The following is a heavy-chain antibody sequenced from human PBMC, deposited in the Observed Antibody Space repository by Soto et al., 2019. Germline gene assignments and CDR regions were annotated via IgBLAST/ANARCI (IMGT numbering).Heavy chain of an antibody. D-gene: IGHD2-8*02. Sequence: QVQLQQWGAGLLKPSETLSLTCAVYGGSFSGYYWSWIRQPPGKGLEWIGEINHSGSTNYNPSLKSGVTISVDTSKNQFSLKLSSVTSADTAVYYCGRGQSSLLLDCWGQGVLVTVSS. J-gene: IGHJ4*02. CDR1: GGSFSGYY. V-gene: IGHV4-34*01. CDR2: INHSGST. CDR3: GRGQSSLLLDC.